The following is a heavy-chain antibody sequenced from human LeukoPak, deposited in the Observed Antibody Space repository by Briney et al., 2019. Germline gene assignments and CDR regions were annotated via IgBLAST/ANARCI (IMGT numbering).Heavy chain of an antibody. CDR2: IRYDGTID. D-gene: IGHD5-24*01. J-gene: IGHJ4*02. Sequence: GGSLRLSCATSGLTFSSYAMHWVRQAPGKGLEWVAFIRYDGTIDSYAESVKGRFTISRDNSKNTLYLQMNSLRAEDTAVYYCAKSGYNRFDYWGQGTLVTVSS. CDR1: GLTFSSYA. CDR3: AKSGYNRFDY. V-gene: IGHV3-30*02.